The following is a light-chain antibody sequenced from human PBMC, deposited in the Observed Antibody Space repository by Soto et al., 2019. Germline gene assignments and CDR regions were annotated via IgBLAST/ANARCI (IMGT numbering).Light chain of an antibody. V-gene: IGLV2-8*01. Sequence: QAVVTQPPSASGSPGQSVTISCTGTSSDIGFYNYVSWYQQHPGKAPKLMIYEVNKRPSGVPDRFSGSKSGNTASLTVSGLQGEDEADYYCSSYAGSNNLVFGGGTQLTVL. CDR3: SSYAGSNNLV. CDR1: SSDIGFYNY. J-gene: IGLJ2*01. CDR2: EVN.